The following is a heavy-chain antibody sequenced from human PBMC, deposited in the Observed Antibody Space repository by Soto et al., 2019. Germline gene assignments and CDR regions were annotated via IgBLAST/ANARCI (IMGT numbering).Heavy chain of an antibody. V-gene: IGHV3-23*01. CDR1: GFTFGSYA. D-gene: IGHD2-21*02. CDR2: INDNGNLR. CDR3: EKAFGDWYPFEK. J-gene: IGHJ4*02. Sequence: PGGSLRLSCVASGFTFGSYAMTWVRRAPGKGLEWVSTINDNGNLRYYAESVRGRFTISRDNSKNTLYLQLNNLRAEDSARYYCEKAFGDWYPFEKWGLGALVTVSS.